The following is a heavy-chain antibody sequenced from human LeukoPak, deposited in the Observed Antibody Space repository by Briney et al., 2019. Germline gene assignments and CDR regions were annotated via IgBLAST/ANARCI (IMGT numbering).Heavy chain of an antibody. J-gene: IGHJ4*02. CDR2: INPNSGGT. CDR1: GYTFTGYY. CDR3: ARVSPKGYYDSSGYYTY. D-gene: IGHD3-22*01. Sequence: ASVKDSCKASGYTFTGYYMHWVRQVPGQGLEWMGRINPNSGGTNYAQKFQGRVTMTRDTSISTAYMELSRLRSDDTAVYYCARVSPKGYYDSSGYYTYWGQGTLVTVSS. V-gene: IGHV1-2*06.